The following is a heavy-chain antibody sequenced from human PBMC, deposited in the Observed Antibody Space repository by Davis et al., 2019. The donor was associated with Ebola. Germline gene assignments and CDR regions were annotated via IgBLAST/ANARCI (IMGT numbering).Heavy chain of an antibody. CDR3: ARARKADYYDSSGD. Sequence: PGGSLRLSCAASGFTFSSYSMHWVRQAPGKGLEWVSSISSSSSYIYYADSVKGRFTISRDNAKNSLYLQMKSLRAEDTAVYYCARARKADYYDSSGDWGQGTLVTVSS. V-gene: IGHV3-21*01. CDR2: ISSSSSYI. J-gene: IGHJ4*02. D-gene: IGHD3-22*01. CDR1: GFTFSSYS.